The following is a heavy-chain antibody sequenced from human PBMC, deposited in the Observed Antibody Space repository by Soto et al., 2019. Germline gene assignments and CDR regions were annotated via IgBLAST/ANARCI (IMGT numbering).Heavy chain of an antibody. V-gene: IGHV1-69*13. CDR3: ARGAAGLKEYFKH. D-gene: IGHD6-13*01. CDR2: VIPIFGTA. CDR1: GGTFSSYA. Sequence: SVKVSCKASGGTFSSYAISWVRQAPGQGLEWMGGVIPIFGTANYAQKFQGRVTITADESTSTAYMELSSLRSEDTAVYYCARGAAGLKEYFKHGGQGTRVTVSS. J-gene: IGHJ1*01.